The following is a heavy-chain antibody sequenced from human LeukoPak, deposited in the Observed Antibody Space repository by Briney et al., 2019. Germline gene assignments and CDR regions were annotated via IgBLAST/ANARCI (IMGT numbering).Heavy chain of an antibody. Sequence: SETLSLTCTVSGDSISHYYWSWIRQPPGKGLEWIASIDYSGSTNYNPSLKSRVTISIDTSKKQFSLKLNSVPAADTAVYYCAREASLVGATIYWGQGTLVTVSS. CDR2: IDYSGST. J-gene: IGHJ4*02. CDR1: GDSISHYY. V-gene: IGHV4-59*01. CDR3: AREASLVGATIY. D-gene: IGHD1-26*01.